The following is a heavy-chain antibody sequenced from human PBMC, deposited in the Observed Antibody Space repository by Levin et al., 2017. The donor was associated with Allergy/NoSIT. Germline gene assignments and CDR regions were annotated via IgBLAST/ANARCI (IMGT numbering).Heavy chain of an antibody. V-gene: IGHV4-30-4*01. J-gene: IGHJ4*02. CDR1: GGSISSDDYY. Sequence: PSQTLSLTCTVSGGSISSDDYYWSWIRQPPGKGLEWIGYIYYSGSTYYNPSLQSRVTISVDTSKNQFSLKLSSVTAADTAIYYCAKAVVRVTTGKYFDSWGQGTLVTVSS. CDR3: AKAVVRVTTGKYFDS. CDR2: IYYSGST. D-gene: IGHD4-17*01.